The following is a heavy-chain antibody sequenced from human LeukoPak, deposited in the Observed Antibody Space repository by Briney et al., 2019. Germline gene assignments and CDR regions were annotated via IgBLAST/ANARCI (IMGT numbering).Heavy chain of an antibody. CDR3: ARDLMVRGVVDY. CDR1: GFTFSSYS. J-gene: IGHJ4*02. Sequence: GGSLRLSCAASGFTFSSYSMNWVRQAPGKGLEWVSSISSSSSCIYYADSVKGRFTISRDNAKNSLYLQMNSLRAEDTAVYYCARDLMVRGVVDYWGQRTLVTVSS. CDR2: ISSSSSCI. V-gene: IGHV3-21*01. D-gene: IGHD3-10*01.